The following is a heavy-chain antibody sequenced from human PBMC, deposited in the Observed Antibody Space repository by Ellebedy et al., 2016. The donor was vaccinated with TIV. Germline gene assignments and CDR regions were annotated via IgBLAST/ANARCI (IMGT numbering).Heavy chain of an antibody. CDR1: GFNFRSYC. CDR3: ARGASYGDYAVQVNPWFDP. D-gene: IGHD4-17*01. Sequence: GESLMISCAASGFNFRSYCMTWVRQAPGKGLEWVAKIRQEGDEIYYVESVKDRFTISRDNAKNSLFLQMNSLRVEDTAVYYCARGASYGDYAVQVNPWFDPWGQGTLVTVSS. V-gene: IGHV3-7*04. CDR2: IRQEGDEI. J-gene: IGHJ5*02.